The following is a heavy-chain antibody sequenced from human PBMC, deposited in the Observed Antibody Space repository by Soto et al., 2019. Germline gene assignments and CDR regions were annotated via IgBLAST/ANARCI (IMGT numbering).Heavy chain of an antibody. J-gene: IGHJ4*02. Sequence: EVQLVESGGGLVKPGGSLRLSCAASGFPFTNAWMSWVRQAPGKGLEWVGRIKSKADGGTTYYAAPVKGRFTISRDDSTTPLHLQMNSLKTEDTAVYYCTTVYSNSEHFFDHWGQGTLVSVSS. CDR1: GFPFTNAW. D-gene: IGHD2-21*01. CDR2: IKSKADGGTT. CDR3: TTVYSNSEHFFDH. V-gene: IGHV3-15*01.